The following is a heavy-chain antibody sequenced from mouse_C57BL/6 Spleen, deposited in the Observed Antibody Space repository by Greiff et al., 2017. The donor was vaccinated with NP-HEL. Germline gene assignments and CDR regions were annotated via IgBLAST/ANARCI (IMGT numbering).Heavy chain of an antibody. J-gene: IGHJ2*01. CDR1: GYAFSSYW. CDR2: IYPGDGDT. V-gene: IGHV1-80*01. D-gene: IGHD1-1*01. CDR3: ARNYGSSPHYFDY. Sequence: QVQLKESGAELVKPGASVKISCKASGYAFSSYWMNWVKQRPGKGLEWIGQIYPGDGDTNYNGKFKGKATLTADKSSSTAYMQLSSLTSEDSAVYFCARNYGSSPHYFDYWGQGTTLTVSS.